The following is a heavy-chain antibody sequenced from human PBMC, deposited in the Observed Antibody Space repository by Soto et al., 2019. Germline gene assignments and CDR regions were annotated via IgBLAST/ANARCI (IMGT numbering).Heavy chain of an antibody. J-gene: IGHJ4*02. Sequence: GGSLRLSCETSGFSFSSCVMTLVRQAPGKGLEWVSVITKSGDTDYADSVKGRFTISRDNSRNAVYLQMNSLRAEDTAVYYCAKGLLNGRWYAADWGQGTLLTVSS. V-gene: IGHV3-23*01. CDR3: AKGLLNGRWYAAD. CDR1: GFSFSSCV. CDR2: ITKSGDT. D-gene: IGHD6-13*01.